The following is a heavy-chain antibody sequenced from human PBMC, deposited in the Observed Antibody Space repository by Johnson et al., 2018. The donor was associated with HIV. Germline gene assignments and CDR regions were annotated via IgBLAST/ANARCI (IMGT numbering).Heavy chain of an antibody. CDR2: ISYDGSNK. D-gene: IGHD3-16*01. Sequence: QVQLVESGGGVVQPGTSLRLSCAASGFPFRDSAMHWVRQAPGRGMEWVAVISYDGSNKYYADSVKGRFTISRDNSKNTLYLQMNSLRAEDTAVYYCARAGDYDAFYIWGQGTMVTVSS. CDR3: ARAGDYDAFYI. V-gene: IGHV3-30*03. CDR1: GFPFRDSA. J-gene: IGHJ3*02.